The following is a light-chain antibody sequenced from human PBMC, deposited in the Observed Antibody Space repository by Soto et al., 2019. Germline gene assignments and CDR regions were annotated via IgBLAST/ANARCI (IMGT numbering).Light chain of an antibody. CDR3: QQYGDWPPWT. CDR1: HSVSSS. CDR2: GAS. Sequence: EIVMTQSPATLSVSLGERATLSCRASHSVSSSLAWYQQIPGQAPRLLIYGASTRATGIPARFSGSGSGTEFTLTISSLQSEDSAVYYCQQYGDWPPWTFGQGTKVEI. J-gene: IGKJ1*01. V-gene: IGKV3-15*01.